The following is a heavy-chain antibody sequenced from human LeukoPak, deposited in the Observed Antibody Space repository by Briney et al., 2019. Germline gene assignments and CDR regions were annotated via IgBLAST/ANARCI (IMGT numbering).Heavy chain of an antibody. D-gene: IGHD2-15*01. CDR2: IYYSGST. CDR1: GGSISSSSYY. CDR3: ASLSTSLVAAVPYSLYY. V-gene: IGHV4-39*01. J-gene: IGHJ4*02. Sequence: SETLSLTCTVSGGSISSSSYYWGWIRQPPGKGLEWIGSIYYSGSTYYNPSLKSRVTISVDTSKNQFSLKLSSVTAADTAVYYFASLSTSLVAAVPYSLYYWGQGTLVTVSS.